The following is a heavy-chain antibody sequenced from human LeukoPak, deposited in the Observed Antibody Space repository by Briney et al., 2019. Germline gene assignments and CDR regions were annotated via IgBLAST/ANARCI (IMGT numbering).Heavy chain of an antibody. CDR2: INPNSGGT. CDR3: ARATMMVVVLAVYYFDY. D-gene: IGHD3-22*01. V-gene: IGHV1-2*02. Sequence: ASVKVSCKASGYTFTNYYMHWVRQAPGQGLEWMGGINPNSGGTNYARKFQGRVTMTRDTSISTAYMELSRLRSDDTAVDYCARATMMVVVLAVYYFDYWGQGTLVTVSS. J-gene: IGHJ4*02. CDR1: GYTFTNYY.